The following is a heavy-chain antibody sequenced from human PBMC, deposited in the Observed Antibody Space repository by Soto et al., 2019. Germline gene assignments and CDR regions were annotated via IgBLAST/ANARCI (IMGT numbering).Heavy chain of an antibody. CDR1: GFTFRDHA. D-gene: IGHD3-22*01. CDR2: ISANGASI. CDR3: AKDRYYDTPGWFDP. Sequence: GGSLRLSXVGSGFTFRDHAMRWVRQAPGRGLEWVSAISANGASIQHADSVKGRFSVSRDNAKNTVYLQMDNLRTEDSAVYYCAKDRYYDTPGWFDPWGQGSRVTVS. J-gene: IGHJ5*02. V-gene: IGHV3-23*01.